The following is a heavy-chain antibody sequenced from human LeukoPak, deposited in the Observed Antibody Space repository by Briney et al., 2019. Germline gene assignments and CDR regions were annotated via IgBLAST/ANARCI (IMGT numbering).Heavy chain of an antibody. V-gene: IGHV3-53*01. J-gene: IGHJ6*02. CDR1: GFTVSNNY. D-gene: IGHD5-24*01. CDR2: IYSGGSK. Sequence: GSVRLSCAASGFTVSNNYMSWVRDAPGKGLEWVSVIYSGGSKYYSDWVKGRFPISRDNSKNTLYLQMNSLRAEDTAVYYCARGPARRRDGYNNYGMDVWGQGTRDSVSS. CDR3: ARGPARRRDGYNNYGMDV.